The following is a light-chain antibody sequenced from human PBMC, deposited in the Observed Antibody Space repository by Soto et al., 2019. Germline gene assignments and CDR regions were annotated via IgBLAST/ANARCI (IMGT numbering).Light chain of an antibody. CDR3: SSYTSSSTEV. CDR2: DVS. Sequence: QSVLTQPASVSGSPGQSSTISCTGTSSDVGGYNYVSWYQQHPGKAPKLMIYDVSNWPSGVSNRFSGSKSGNTASLTISGLQAEDEADYYCSSYTSSSTEVFGTGTKVTVL. CDR1: SSDVGGYNY. V-gene: IGLV2-14*03. J-gene: IGLJ1*01.